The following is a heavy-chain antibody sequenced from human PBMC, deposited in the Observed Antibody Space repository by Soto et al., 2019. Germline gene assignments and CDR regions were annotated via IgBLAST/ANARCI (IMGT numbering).Heavy chain of an antibody. V-gene: IGHV3-23*01. D-gene: IGHD2-21*01. CDR3: AKDGVVVIARYNWFDP. J-gene: IGHJ5*02. CDR2: IRGSGGST. CDR1: GFTFSSYA. Sequence: EVQLSESGGGLVQPGGSLRLSCAASGFTFSSYAMSWVRQAPGKGLEWFSTIRGSGGSTYYADSVKGRFTISRDNSKNTLYLQMNSLRPEDTAVYYCAKDGVVVIARYNWFDPWGQGTLVTVSS.